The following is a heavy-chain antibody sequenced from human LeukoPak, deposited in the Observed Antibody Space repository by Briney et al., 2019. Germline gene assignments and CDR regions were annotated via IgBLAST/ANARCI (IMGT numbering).Heavy chain of an antibody. CDR1: EFTFSTYA. CDR2: ISSSSSFI. CDR3: ATAGTGTHFDY. Sequence: SGGSLRLSCAASEFTFSTYAMSWVRQAPGKGLEWVSSISSSSSFIYYADSVKGRFTISRDNAKTSLYLQMDSLRAEDTAVYYCATAGTGTHFDYWGQGTLVTVSS. V-gene: IGHV3-21*01. J-gene: IGHJ4*02. D-gene: IGHD1-7*01.